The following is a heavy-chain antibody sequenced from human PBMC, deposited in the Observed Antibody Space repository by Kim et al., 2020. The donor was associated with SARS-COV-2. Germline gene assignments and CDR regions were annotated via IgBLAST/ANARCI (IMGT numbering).Heavy chain of an antibody. J-gene: IGHJ6*03. Sequence: SVKVSCKASGGIFSNRAISWVRQAPRQGLEWMGRITPILGRANYAQRFQGRVTITADRFTNTAYMEMSGLRSEDTAVYYCAREGVTVDYYYYYMDVWGK. CDR3: AREGVTVDYYYYYMDV. V-gene: IGHV1-69*04. CDR2: ITPILGRA. D-gene: IGHD3-10*01. CDR1: GGIFSNRA.